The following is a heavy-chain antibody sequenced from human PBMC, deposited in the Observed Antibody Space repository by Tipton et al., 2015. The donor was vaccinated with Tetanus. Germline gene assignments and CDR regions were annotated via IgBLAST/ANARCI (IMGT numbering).Heavy chain of an antibody. V-gene: IGHV3-33*01. CDR2: SWYDGTDK. CDR3: AREEEYTPGPVIDY. J-gene: IGHJ4*02. D-gene: IGHD2-21*01. CDR1: GFIFSSYG. Sequence: AASGFIFSSYGIHWVRQAPGKGLEWVAVSWYDGTDKYYADSVKGRFTISRDRFKNTLHPQMNTLRAEDTAVYYCAREEEYTPGPVIDYWGPGTRVIVSS.